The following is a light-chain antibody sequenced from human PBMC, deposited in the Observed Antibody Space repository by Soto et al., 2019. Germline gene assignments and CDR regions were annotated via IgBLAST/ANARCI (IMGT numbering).Light chain of an antibody. CDR2: DAS. CDR1: QTINTW. J-gene: IGKJ4*02. CDR3: QQSHSFSPVGLT. Sequence: DIQMTQSPSTLSASVGERVTITCRASQTINTWLAWYQHKPGKAPKLLIYDASTLQTGVPSRFSGYSSGTEFTLTVSSLQPDDLATYFCQQSHSFSPVGLTFVGGTKVE. V-gene: IGKV1-5*01.